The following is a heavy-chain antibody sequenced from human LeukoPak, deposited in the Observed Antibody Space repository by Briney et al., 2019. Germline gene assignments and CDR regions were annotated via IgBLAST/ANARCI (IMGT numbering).Heavy chain of an antibody. J-gene: IGHJ6*03. CDR3: AREVATQDYYYYMDV. D-gene: IGHD4-23*01. CDR1: GFTFSSYW. V-gene: IGHV3-74*01. Sequence: GGSLRLSCAASGFTFSSYWMHWVRQAPGKGLVWVSRINSDGSSTSYADSVRGRFSISRDNTKNSLYLQMTSLRAEDTAFYYCAREVATQDYYYYMDVWGKGTTVTVSS. CDR2: INSDGSST.